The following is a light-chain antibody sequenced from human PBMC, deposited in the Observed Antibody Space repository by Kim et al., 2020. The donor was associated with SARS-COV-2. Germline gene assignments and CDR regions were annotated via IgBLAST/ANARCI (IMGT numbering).Light chain of an antibody. J-gene: IGKJ4*01. CDR2: GAS. CDR3: QQYGSSPALT. Sequence: EIVLTQSPGTLSLSPGERATLSCRASQSVSSSYLAWYQQKPGQAPRLLLYGASSRATGIPDRFSGSGSGTDFTLTISRLEPEDFAVYYCQQYGSSPALTFGGGTKLEI. CDR1: QSVSSSY. V-gene: IGKV3-20*01.